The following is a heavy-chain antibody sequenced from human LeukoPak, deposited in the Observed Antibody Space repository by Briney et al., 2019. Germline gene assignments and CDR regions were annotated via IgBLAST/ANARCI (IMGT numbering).Heavy chain of an antibody. CDR3: AKDRLPRGAPGRGERHNWFDP. J-gene: IGHJ5*02. CDR1: GLTFSDYA. V-gene: IGHV3-23*01. CDR2: IGGDGVGT. Sequence: GGSLRLSCAASGLTFSDYAMSWVRQARGKGLEWVSSIGGDGVGTYYADSVKGRFIISRDNSKSTAFLQMNSLTAEDTAVYFCAKDRLPRGAPGRGERHNWFDPWGQGTLVTVSS. D-gene: IGHD6-13*01.